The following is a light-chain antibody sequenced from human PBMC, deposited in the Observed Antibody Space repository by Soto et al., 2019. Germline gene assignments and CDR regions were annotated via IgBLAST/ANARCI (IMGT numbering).Light chain of an antibody. CDR1: QSIGSN. CDR3: QQYNNWPIT. CDR2: GAS. J-gene: IGKJ5*01. Sequence: IVMTQSPATLSVSPGERATLSCRTSQSIGSNLAWYLQKPGQAPRLLIYGASTRATGISARFSGSGSGTEFTLTISSLQSEDFAVYYCQQYNNWPITFGQGTRLEIK. V-gene: IGKV3-15*01.